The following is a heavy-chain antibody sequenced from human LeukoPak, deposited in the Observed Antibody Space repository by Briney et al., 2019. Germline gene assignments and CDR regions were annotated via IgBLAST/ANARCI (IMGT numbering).Heavy chain of an antibody. V-gene: IGHV1-18*01. Sequence: GASVKVSCKASGYTFTSYGISWVRQAPGQGLEWMGWISAYNGNTNYAQKLQGRVTMTTDSSTSTAYMELRSLTSDDTALYYCARGSASGTPGYFQHWGQGTLVTVSS. CDR3: ARGSASGTPGYFQH. CDR1: GYTFTSYG. D-gene: IGHD6-13*01. J-gene: IGHJ1*01. CDR2: ISAYNGNT.